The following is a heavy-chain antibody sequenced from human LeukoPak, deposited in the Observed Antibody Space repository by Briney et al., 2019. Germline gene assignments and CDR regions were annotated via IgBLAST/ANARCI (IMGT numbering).Heavy chain of an antibody. V-gene: IGHV4-59*10. J-gene: IGHJ4*02. D-gene: IGHD7-27*01. CDR1: GGSISSYY. Sequence: SETLSLTCAVYGGSISSYYWSWIRQPAGKGLEWIGRIYTSGSTNYNPSLKSRVTMSVDTFKNQFSLKLSSVTAADTAVYYCARDANWGSAYFDYWGQGTLVTVSS. CDR3: ARDANWGSAYFDY. CDR2: IYTSGST.